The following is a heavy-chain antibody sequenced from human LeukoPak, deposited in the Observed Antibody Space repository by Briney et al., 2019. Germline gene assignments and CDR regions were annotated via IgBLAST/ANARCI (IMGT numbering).Heavy chain of an antibody. V-gene: IGHV1-18*01. D-gene: IGHD2-2*02. CDR3: ARDYCSSTSCYSWI. J-gene: IGHJ4*02. CDR1: GYTFTSYG. Sequence: ASVKVSCKASGYTFTSYGISWVRQAPGQGLEWMGWISAYNGNTNYAQKLQGRVTMTTDTSTSTAYMELRGLRSDDTAVYYCARDYCSSTSCYSWIWGQGTLVTVSS. CDR2: ISAYNGNT.